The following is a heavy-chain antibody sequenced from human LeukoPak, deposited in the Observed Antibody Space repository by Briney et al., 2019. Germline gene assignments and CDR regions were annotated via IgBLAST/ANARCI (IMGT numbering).Heavy chain of an antibody. J-gene: IGHJ4*02. CDR3: AKEAIAAAGLGY. CDR2: ISWNSGSI. CDR1: GFTFDDYA. V-gene: IGHV3-9*01. D-gene: IGHD6-13*01. Sequence: GGSLRLSCAASGFTFDDYAMHWVRQAPGKGLEWVSGISWNSGSIGYADSVKGRFTISRDNAKNSLYLQMNSLRAEDRALYYCAKEAIAAAGLGYWGQGTLVTVSS.